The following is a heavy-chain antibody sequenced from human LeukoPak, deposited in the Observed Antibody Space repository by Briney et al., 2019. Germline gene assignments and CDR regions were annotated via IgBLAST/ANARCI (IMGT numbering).Heavy chain of an antibody. CDR1: GFTVSSTY. D-gene: IGHD2-15*01. J-gene: IGHJ4*02. Sequence: GGSLRLSCAASGFTVSSTYMSWVRQAPGKGLEWVSVIYSGGKVYYIDSVKGRSTISRDTSKNTLYLQMNSLRVEDTAVYFCAGRHCSGGGCYFAGADPFDYWGQGTLVTVSS. V-gene: IGHV3-53*01. CDR3: AGRHCSGGGCYFAGADPFDY. CDR2: IYSGGKV.